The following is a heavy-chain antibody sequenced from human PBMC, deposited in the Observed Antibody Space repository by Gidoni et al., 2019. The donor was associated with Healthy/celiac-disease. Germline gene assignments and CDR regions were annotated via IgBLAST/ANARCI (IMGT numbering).Heavy chain of an antibody. Sequence: QVQLVESGGGVVQPGRSLRLSCAASGFTFSSYAMHWVRQAPGKGLEWVAVISYDGSNKYYADSVKGRFTISRDNSKNTLYLQMNSLRAEDTAVYYCARDKDYGDYGISDYYYGMDVWGQGTTVTVSS. CDR3: ARDKDYGDYGISDYYYGMDV. CDR1: GFTFSSYA. V-gene: IGHV3-30-3*01. CDR2: ISYDGSNK. J-gene: IGHJ6*02. D-gene: IGHD4-17*01.